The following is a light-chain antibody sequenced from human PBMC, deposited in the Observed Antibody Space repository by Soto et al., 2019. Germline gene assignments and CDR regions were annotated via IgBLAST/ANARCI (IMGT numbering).Light chain of an antibody. V-gene: IGKV1-5*03. CDR3: QQYNSYVT. J-gene: IGKJ1*01. CDR2: KAS. CDR1: QNINTW. Sequence: DIQMTQSPSTLSASVGDRVTITCRASQNINTWLAWYQQKPGKAPKLLIHKASILQSGVPSRFSGSGSGTEFTITISSLEPDDVAAYYCQQYNSYVTFGQGTKVDIK.